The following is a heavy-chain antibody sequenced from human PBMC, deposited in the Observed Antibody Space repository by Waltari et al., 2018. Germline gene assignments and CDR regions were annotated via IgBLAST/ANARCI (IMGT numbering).Heavy chain of an antibody. CDR3: ARSSSKGYVHY. CDR2: ISSSGSTI. CDR1: GFTFSDYY. Sequence: QVQLVESGGGLVKPGGSLRLSCAASGFTFSDYYMSWIRQAPGKGLEWVSFISSSGSTIYDEDSVKGRFTISRDDAKNSLYLQMNSLRAEDTAVYYCARSSSKGYVHYWGQGTLVTVSS. D-gene: IGHD3-16*01. J-gene: IGHJ4*02. V-gene: IGHV3-11*04.